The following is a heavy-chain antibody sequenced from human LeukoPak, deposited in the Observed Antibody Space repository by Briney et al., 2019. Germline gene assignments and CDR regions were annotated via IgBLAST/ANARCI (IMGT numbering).Heavy chain of an antibody. CDR2: MSAYNGNT. J-gene: IGHJ3*02. Sequence: GASVKVSCKAAGYTFTSYGISWVRQAPGQGLEWMGWMSAYNGNTNYAQKLQGRVTMTTDTSTSTAYMELRSLRSDDTAVYYCARPNYYDSSGYPGPDAFDIWGQGTMVTVSS. D-gene: IGHD3-22*01. CDR1: GYTFTSYG. V-gene: IGHV1-18*01. CDR3: ARPNYYDSSGYPGPDAFDI.